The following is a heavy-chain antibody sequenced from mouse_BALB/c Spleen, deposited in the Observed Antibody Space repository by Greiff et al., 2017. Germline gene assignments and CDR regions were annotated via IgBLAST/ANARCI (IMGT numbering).Heavy chain of an antibody. CDR1: GFTFSDYY. Sequence: EVHLVESGGGLVKPGGSLKLSCAASGFTFSDYYMYWVRQTPEKRLEWVATISDGGSYTYYPDSVKGRFTISRDNAKNNLYLQMSSLKSEDTAMYYCARGHRNPFAYWGQGTLVTVSA. V-gene: IGHV5-4*02. CDR3: ARGHRNPFAY. CDR2: ISDGGSYT. D-gene: IGHD2-14*01. J-gene: IGHJ3*01.